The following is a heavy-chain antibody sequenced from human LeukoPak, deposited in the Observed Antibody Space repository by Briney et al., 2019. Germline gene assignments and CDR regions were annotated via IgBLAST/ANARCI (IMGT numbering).Heavy chain of an antibody. CDR1: GFTFSGSA. D-gene: IGHD3-22*01. CDR3: TRRSADGSSGYWGS. CDR2: IRSKANSYAT. Sequence: GGSLRLSCAASGFTFSGSAMHWVRQASGKGLEWVGRIRSKANSYATAYAASVKGRFTISRDDSKNTAYPQMNSLKTEDTAVYYCTRRSADGSSGYWGSWGQGTMVTVSS. V-gene: IGHV3-73*01. J-gene: IGHJ3*01.